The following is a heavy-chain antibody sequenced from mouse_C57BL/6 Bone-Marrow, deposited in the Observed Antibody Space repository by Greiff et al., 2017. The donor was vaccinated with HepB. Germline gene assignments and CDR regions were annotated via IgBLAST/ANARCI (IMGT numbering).Heavy chain of an antibody. D-gene: IGHD1-1*01. CDR1: GYTFTDYY. J-gene: IGHJ4*01. V-gene: IGHV1-19*01. CDR3: ARAITTVVAHYYAMDY. Sequence: VQLQQSGPVLVKPGASVKMSCKASGYTFTDYYMNWVKQSHGKSLEWIGVINPYNGGTSYNQKFKGKATLTVDKSSSTAYMELNSLTSEDSAVYYCARAITTVVAHYYAMDYWGQGTSVTVSS. CDR2: INPYNGGT.